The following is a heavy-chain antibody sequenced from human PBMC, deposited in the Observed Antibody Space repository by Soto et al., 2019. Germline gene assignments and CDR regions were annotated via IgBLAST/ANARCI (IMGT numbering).Heavy chain of an antibody. J-gene: IGHJ5*02. D-gene: IGHD2-15*01. CDR2: INPDIGNT. CDR3: ARGIATGQLDP. V-gene: IGHV1-3*01. CDR1: GYTFTGYY. Sequence: ASVKVSCKASGYTFTGYYMHWVRQAPGQGLEWMGRINPDIGNTKSSQKFQDRVIITRDTSASTAYMDLSSLRSEDTAVYYCARGIATGQLDPWGQGTLVTVSS.